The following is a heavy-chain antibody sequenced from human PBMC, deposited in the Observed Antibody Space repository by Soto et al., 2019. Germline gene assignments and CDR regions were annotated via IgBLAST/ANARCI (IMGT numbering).Heavy chain of an antibody. D-gene: IGHD3-10*01. J-gene: IGHJ4*02. Sequence: PSDTLSLTCAVYGETFSGYYWSWIRQPPGKGLEWVGEINHSGNTNYNPSLKSRVTISVDTSKSQFSLELSSVTAADTAVYYCARFRKSLPFHYWGQGTLVTGSS. CDR3: ARFRKSLPFHY. V-gene: IGHV4-34*01. CDR2: INHSGNT. CDR1: GETFSGYY.